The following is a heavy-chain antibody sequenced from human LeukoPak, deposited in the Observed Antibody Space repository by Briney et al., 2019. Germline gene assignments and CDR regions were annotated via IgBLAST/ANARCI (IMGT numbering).Heavy chain of an antibody. CDR2: IKQDGSEK. V-gene: IGHV3-7*01. J-gene: IGHJ5*02. CDR3: AREMAMAVAGISRFDP. Sequence: GGSLRLSCAASGFTVSSYWMSWVRQAPGKGLEWVANIKQDGSEKYYVDSAKGRFTISRDNAKNSLSLQMNSLRAEDTAVYYCAREMAMAVAGISRFDPWGQGTLVTVSS. D-gene: IGHD6-19*01. CDR1: GFTVSSYW.